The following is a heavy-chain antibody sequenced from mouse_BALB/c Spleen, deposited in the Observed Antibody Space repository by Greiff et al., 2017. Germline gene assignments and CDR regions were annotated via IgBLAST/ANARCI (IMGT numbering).Heavy chain of an antibody. CDR2: ISYDGSN. J-gene: IGHJ4*01. D-gene: IGHD1-1*01. CDR1: GYSITSGYY. Sequence: EVKLQESGPGLVKPSQSLSLTCSVTGYSITSGYYWNWIRQFPGNKLEWMGYISYDGSNNYNPSLKNRISITRDTSKNQFFLKLNSVTTEDTATYYCASLYYGDAMDYWGQGTSVTVSS. CDR3: ASLYYGDAMDY. V-gene: IGHV3-6*02.